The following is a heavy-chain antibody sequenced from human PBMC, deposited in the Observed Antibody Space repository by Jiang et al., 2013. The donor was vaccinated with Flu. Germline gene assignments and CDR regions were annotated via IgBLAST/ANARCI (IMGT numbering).Heavy chain of an antibody. CDR3: ARQVTGTTPCAAFDY. V-gene: IGHV4-39*01. CDR1: GGSISSSSYY. CDR2: IYYSGST. Sequence: GSGLVKPSETLSLTCTVSGGSISSSSYYWGWIRQPPGKGLEWIGSIYYSGSTYYNPSLKSRVTISVDTSKNQFSLKLSSVTAADTAVYYCARQVTGTTPCAAFDYVGPGNPGHRSPQ. J-gene: IGHJ4*02. D-gene: IGHD1-7*01.